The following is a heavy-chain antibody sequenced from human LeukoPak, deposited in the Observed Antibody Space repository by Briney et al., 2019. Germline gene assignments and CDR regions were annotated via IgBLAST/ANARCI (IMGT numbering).Heavy chain of an antibody. CDR2: ISSSGSTI. D-gene: IGHD2-15*01. Sequence: GGSLRLSCAASGFTFSSYEMNWVRQAPGKGLEWVSYISSSGSTIYYADSVKGRFTISRDNAKNSLYLQMNSLRVEDTAVYYCATLSVVVLPAELNWGQGTLVTVSS. J-gene: IGHJ4*02. V-gene: IGHV3-48*03. CDR3: ATLSVVVLPAELN. CDR1: GFTFSSYE.